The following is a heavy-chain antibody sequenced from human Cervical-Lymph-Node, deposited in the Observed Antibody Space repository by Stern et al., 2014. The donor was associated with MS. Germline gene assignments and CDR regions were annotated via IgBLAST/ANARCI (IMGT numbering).Heavy chain of an antibody. V-gene: IGHV1-69*01. Sequence: QVQLVQSGAEVKKPGSSVKVSCTASGGTFSSYAINWVRQAPGQGPGWMGGIILIVGTANYAQKFQGRVTITADESTSTAYMELSSLRSEDTAVYYCARDRRHYDTSGGYYFDSWGQGTLVTVSS. D-gene: IGHD3-22*01. CDR1: GGTFSSYA. J-gene: IGHJ4*02. CDR3: ARDRRHYDTSGGYYFDS. CDR2: IILIVGTA.